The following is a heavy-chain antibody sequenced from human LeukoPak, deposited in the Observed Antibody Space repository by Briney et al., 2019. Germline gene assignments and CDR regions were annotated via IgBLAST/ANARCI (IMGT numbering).Heavy chain of an antibody. CDR2: IYTSGST. Sequence: SETLSLTCTVSGGSISSCYWSWIRQPAGKGLEWIGRIYTSGSTSYNSSLKSRVTMSVDTSKNQFSLKLSSVTAADTAVYYCARHEPRSSSWFWVYWGQGTLVTVSS. CDR3: ARHEPRSSSWFWVY. J-gene: IGHJ4*02. V-gene: IGHV4-4*07. CDR1: GGSISSCY. D-gene: IGHD6-13*01.